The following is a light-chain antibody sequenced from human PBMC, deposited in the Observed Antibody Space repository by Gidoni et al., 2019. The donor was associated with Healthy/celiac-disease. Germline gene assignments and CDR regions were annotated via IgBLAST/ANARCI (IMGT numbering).Light chain of an antibody. CDR1: QSVSSN. J-gene: IGKJ2*04. CDR2: GAS. CDR3: QQYNNWPPRS. V-gene: IGKV3-15*01. Sequence: EIVMTQCPATQSVSPGERATLPCRASQSVSSNLAWYQQKPGQAPRLLIYGASTRATGIPARFSGSGSGTEFTLTISSLQSEDFAVYYCQQYNNWPPRSFGQGTKLEIK.